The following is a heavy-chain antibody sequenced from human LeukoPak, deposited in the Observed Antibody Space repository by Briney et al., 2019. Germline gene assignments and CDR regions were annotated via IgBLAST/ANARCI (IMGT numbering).Heavy chain of an antibody. CDR2: IYHSGST. J-gene: IGHJ4*02. CDR1: GYSISSGYY. Sequence: SETLSLTCTVSGYSISSGYYWSWIRQPPGKGLEWIGSIYHSGSTYYNPSLKSRVTISVDTSKNQFSLKLSSVTAADTAVYYCASGNSIGSEDYWGQGTLVTVSS. D-gene: IGHD1/OR15-1a*01. CDR3: ASGNSIGSEDY. V-gene: IGHV4-38-2*02.